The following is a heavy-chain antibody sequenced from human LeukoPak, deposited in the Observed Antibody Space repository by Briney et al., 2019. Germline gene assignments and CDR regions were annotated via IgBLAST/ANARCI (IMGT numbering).Heavy chain of an antibody. CDR3: ARDKQLVPDY. CDR2: ISSSSSYI. V-gene: IGHV3-21*01. Sequence: GGSLRLSCAASGFTFSSYSMNWVRQAPGKGLEWVSSISSSSSYIYYADSVKGRFTISRDNAKNSLYLQMNSLRVEDTAVYYCARDKQLVPDYWGQGTLVTVSS. J-gene: IGHJ4*02. CDR1: GFTFSSYS. D-gene: IGHD6-6*01.